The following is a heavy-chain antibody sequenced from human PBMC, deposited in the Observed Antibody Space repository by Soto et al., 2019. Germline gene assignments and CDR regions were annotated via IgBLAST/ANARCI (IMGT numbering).Heavy chain of an antibody. CDR1: GYTLTELS. CDR2: FDPEDGET. D-gene: IGHD3-9*01. V-gene: IGHV1-24*01. Sequence: GASVKVSCKVSGYTLTELSMHWVRQAPGKGLEWMGGFDPEDGETIYAQKFQGRVTMTEDTSTDTAYMELSSLRSEDTAVYYCATVVRYYDILTGYYFDYFDYWGQGTLVPSP. CDR3: ATVVRYYDILTGYYFDYFDY. J-gene: IGHJ4*02.